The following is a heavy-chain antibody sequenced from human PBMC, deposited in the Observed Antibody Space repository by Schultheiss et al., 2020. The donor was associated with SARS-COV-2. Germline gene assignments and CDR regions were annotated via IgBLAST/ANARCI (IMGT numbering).Heavy chain of an antibody. V-gene: IGHV4-34*01. D-gene: IGHD6-13*01. CDR1: GGSFSGYY. CDR2: INHSGST. J-gene: IGHJ4*02. Sequence: SETLSLTCAVYGGSFSGYYCSWIRQPPGKGLEWIGEINHSGSTNYNPSLKSRVTISVDTSKNQFSLKLSSVTAADTAVYYCARELAAAGDRDYWGQGTLVTVSS. CDR3: ARELAAAGDRDY.